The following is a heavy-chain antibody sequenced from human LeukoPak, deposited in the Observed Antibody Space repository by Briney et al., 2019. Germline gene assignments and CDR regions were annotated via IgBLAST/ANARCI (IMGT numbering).Heavy chain of an antibody. V-gene: IGHV3-13*01. CDR3: ARRRYDSSGFRLPFDY. CDR1: GFTFSSYD. Sequence: GSLRLSCAASGFTFSSYDIHWVRQATGKGLEWVSGIGTAGEIYYPGSVKGRFTISRENAKNSLYLQMNSLRAEDTAVYYCARRRYDSSGFRLPFDYWGQGTLVTVSS. J-gene: IGHJ4*02. CDR2: IGTAGEI. D-gene: IGHD3-22*01.